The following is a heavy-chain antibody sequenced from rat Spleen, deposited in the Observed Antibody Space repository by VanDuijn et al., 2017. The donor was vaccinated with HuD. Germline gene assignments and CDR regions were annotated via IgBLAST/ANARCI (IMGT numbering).Heavy chain of an antibody. V-gene: IGHV5-29*01. D-gene: IGHD4-3*01. Sequence: EVRLVESDGGLVQPGGSLKLSCAASGFAFSDFFMAWVRQAPAKGLEWVATISSDGSTTYYRDSVKGRFTISRDNAKRTLYLQMNSLRSEDTATYYCTREIIRGTRDWFADWGQGTLVTVSS. CDR3: TREIIRGTRDWFAD. CDR2: ISSDGSTT. CDR1: GFAFSDFF. J-gene: IGHJ3*01.